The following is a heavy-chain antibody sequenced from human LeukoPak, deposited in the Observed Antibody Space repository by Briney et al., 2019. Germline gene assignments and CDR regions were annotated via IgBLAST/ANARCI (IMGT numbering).Heavy chain of an antibody. V-gene: IGHV4-59*08. CDR1: GGSISRYY. Sequence: SETLSLTCTVSGGSISRYYWSWIRQPPGKGLEWIGYIYYSGSTNYNPSLKSRVTISVDTSKNQFSLKLSSVTTADTAVYYCARQGEPLWLADAFDIWGQGTMVTVSS. CDR3: ARQGEPLWLADAFDI. CDR2: IYYSGST. J-gene: IGHJ3*02. D-gene: IGHD3-10*01.